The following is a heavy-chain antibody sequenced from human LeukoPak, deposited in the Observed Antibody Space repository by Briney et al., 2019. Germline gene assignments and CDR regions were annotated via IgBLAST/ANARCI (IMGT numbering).Heavy chain of an antibody. CDR1: GYTFTSYG. D-gene: IGHD3-22*01. CDR2: ISAYNGNT. CDR3: AGDYYDSSGAITFDY. V-gene: IGHV1-18*01. Sequence: ASVKVSCKASGYTFTSYGISWVRQAPGQGLEWMGWISAYNGNTNYAQKFQGRVTITRDTSASTAYMELSSLRSEDTAVYYCAGDYYDSSGAITFDYWGQGALVTVSS. J-gene: IGHJ4*02.